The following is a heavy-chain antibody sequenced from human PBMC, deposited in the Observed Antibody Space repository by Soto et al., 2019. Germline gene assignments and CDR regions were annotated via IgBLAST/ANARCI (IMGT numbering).Heavy chain of an antibody. Sequence: QVQLQESGPGLVKPSGTLSLTCAVSSGSISSSNWWSWVRQPPGKGLEWIGEIYHSGSTNYNPSLKSRVTISVDKSKNQFSLKLSSVTAADTAVYYCARGGIMITFGGVIVISHGAFDIWGQGTMVTVSS. D-gene: IGHD3-16*02. CDR2: IYHSGST. J-gene: IGHJ3*02. CDR3: ARGGIMITFGGVIVISHGAFDI. CDR1: SGSISSSNW. V-gene: IGHV4-4*02.